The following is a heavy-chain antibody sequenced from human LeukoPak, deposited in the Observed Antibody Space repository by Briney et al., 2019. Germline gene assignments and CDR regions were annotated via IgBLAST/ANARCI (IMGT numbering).Heavy chain of an antibody. CDR2: ISYDGSDR. D-gene: IGHD4-17*01. Sequence: GRSLRLSCAASGFTFSSYAMHWVRQAPGKGLEWVAVISYDGSDRYYADSVKGRFTISRDNSKNTLYLQMNSLRAEDTAVYYCAKIPLSGDYLDYWGQGTLVTVSS. CDR1: GFTFSSYA. V-gene: IGHV3-30*18. J-gene: IGHJ4*02. CDR3: AKIPLSGDYLDY.